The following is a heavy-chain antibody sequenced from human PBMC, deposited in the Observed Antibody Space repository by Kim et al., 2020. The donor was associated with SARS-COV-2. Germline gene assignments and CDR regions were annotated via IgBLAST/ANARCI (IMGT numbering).Heavy chain of an antibody. CDR3: AKAVLRGVNYYYYGMDV. V-gene: IGHV3-30*18. Sequence: GGSLRLSCAVSGFTFSTYGMYWVRQAPGKGLEWVAVISYDGSNNYYADSVKGRFSISRDNSKNTLCLQMNSLRAEDTAVYYCAKAVLRGVNYYYYGMDVWGQGTTVTVSS. D-gene: IGHD3-10*01. CDR1: GFTFSTYG. CDR2: ISYDGSNN. J-gene: IGHJ6*02.